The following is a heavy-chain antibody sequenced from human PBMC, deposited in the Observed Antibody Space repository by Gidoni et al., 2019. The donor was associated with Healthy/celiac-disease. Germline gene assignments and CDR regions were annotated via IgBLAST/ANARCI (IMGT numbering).Heavy chain of an antibody. Sequence: EVQLLESGGGLVQPGGSLRLSCAAPGFTFSSHAMSWDRQAPGKGLEWVSAISGSGGSTYYADSVKGRFTISRDNSKNTLYLQMNSLRAEDTAVYYCASDIVVVPAGLMDVWGQGTTVTVSS. D-gene: IGHD2-2*01. V-gene: IGHV3-23*01. CDR1: GFTFSSHA. CDR2: ISGSGGST. CDR3: ASDIVVVPAGLMDV. J-gene: IGHJ6*02.